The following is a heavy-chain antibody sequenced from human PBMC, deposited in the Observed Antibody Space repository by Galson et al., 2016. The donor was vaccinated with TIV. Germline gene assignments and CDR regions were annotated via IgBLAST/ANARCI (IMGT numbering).Heavy chain of an antibody. D-gene: IGHD3-10*01. V-gene: IGHV3-53*01. Sequence: SLRLSCAASGFTVSNNYMSWVHQAPGKGLEWVSIIYSTGRTHYADSVKGRFTISRDNSKNPLFLQMNSLRAEDTAVYFCARGGRYYPLYFDFWGLGTLVTVSS. CDR3: ARGGRYYPLYFDF. CDR1: GFTVSNNY. CDR2: IYSTGRT. J-gene: IGHJ4*02.